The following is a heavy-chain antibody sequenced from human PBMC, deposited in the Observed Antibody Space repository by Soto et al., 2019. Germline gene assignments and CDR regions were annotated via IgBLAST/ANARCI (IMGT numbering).Heavy chain of an antibody. J-gene: IGHJ4*02. D-gene: IGHD3-16*01. Sequence: ESGGGVVQPGRSLRLSCAASGFTFSSYAMHWVRQAPGKGLEWVAVISYDGSNKYYADSVKGRFTISRDNSKNTLYLKMNSLRAEDTAVYYCASTYGDYWGQGTLVTVSS. CDR3: ASTYGDY. CDR2: ISYDGSNK. CDR1: GFTFSSYA. V-gene: IGHV3-30-3*01.